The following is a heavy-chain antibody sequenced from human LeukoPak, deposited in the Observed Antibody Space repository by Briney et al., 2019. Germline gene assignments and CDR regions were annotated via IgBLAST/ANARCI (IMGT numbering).Heavy chain of an antibody. Sequence: GGSLRLSCAASRFTFSSYAMSWVRQAPGKGLEWVSYISSSSSTIYYADSVKGRFTISRDNAKNSLYLQMNSLRAEDTAVYYCARSRTVTRNWFDPWGQGTLVTVSS. J-gene: IGHJ5*02. CDR3: ARSRTVTRNWFDP. CDR2: ISSSSSTI. V-gene: IGHV3-48*01. D-gene: IGHD4-11*01. CDR1: RFTFSSYA.